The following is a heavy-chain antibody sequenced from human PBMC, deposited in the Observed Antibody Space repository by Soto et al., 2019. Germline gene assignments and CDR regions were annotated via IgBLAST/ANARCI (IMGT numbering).Heavy chain of an antibody. Sequence: QVQLQESGPGLVKPSGTLSLTCAVSGGSISTSNWWSWVRQPPGKGLEWIGEIYHSGSTNYNPSLKSRAPISVAKSKHQFSRKLSSVTAADTAVYYCARVSGSGSYYGFDPWGQGTLVTVSS. CDR2: IYHSGST. D-gene: IGHD3-10*01. CDR1: GGSISTSNW. J-gene: IGHJ5*02. CDR3: ARVSGSGSYYGFDP. V-gene: IGHV4-4*02.